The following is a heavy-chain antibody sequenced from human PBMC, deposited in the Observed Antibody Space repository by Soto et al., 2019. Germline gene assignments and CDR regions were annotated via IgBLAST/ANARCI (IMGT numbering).Heavy chain of an antibody. CDR1: GFTFSSYS. V-gene: IGHV3-21*01. J-gene: IGHJ3*02. CDR2: ISSSSSYI. Sequence: GGSLRLSCAASGFTFSSYSMNWVRQAPGKGLEWVSSISSSSSYIYYADSVKGRFTISRDNAKNSLYLQMNSLRAEDTAVYYCARAPKPKRGVRGAPDVYIWGQGTMVTVSS. D-gene: IGHD3-10*01. CDR3: ARAPKPKRGVRGAPDVYI.